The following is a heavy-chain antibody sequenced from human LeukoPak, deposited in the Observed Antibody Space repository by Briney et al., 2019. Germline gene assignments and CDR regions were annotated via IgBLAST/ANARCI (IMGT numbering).Heavy chain of an antibody. V-gene: IGHV3-33*06. J-gene: IGHJ6*03. Sequence: TGGTLRLSCAASGFTFSSYGMHWVRQAPGKGLEWVAVMWYDGSNKYYADSVKGRFTISRDNSRNTLYLQMNSLRAEDTAVYYCAKGLGYSSSSYPELYYMDVWGKGTTVTVSS. D-gene: IGHD6-6*01. CDR1: GFTFSSYG. CDR2: MWYDGSNK. CDR3: AKGLGYSSSSYPELYYMDV.